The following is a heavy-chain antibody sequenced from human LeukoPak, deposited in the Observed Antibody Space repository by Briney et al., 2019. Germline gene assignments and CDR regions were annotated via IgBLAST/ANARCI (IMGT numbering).Heavy chain of an antibody. CDR2: IYTSGST. V-gene: IGHV4-4*07. CDR3: ARLKKDIVVVPAAMDAFDI. J-gene: IGHJ3*02. CDR1: GGSISSYY. D-gene: IGHD2-2*01. Sequence: ASETLSLTCTVSGGSISSYYWSWIRQPAGKGLEWIGRIYTSGSTNYNPSLKSRVTMSVDTSKNQFSLKLSSVTAADTAVYYCARLKKDIVVVPAAMDAFDIWGQGTMVTVSS.